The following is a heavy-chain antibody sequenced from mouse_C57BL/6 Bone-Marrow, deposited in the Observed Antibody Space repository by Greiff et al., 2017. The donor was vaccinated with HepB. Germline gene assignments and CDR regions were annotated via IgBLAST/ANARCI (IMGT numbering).Heavy chain of an antibody. V-gene: IGHV5-9-1*02. CDR2: ISSGGDYI. J-gene: IGHJ1*03. CDR3: TKDLAAFDV. Sequence: EVKLVESGEGLVKPGGSLKLSCAASGFTFSSYAMSWVRQTPEKRLEWVAYISSGGDYIYYADTVKGRFTISRDNARNTLYLQMSSLKSVDTAMYYCTKDLAAFDVWGTGTTVTVTS. CDR1: GFTFSSYA.